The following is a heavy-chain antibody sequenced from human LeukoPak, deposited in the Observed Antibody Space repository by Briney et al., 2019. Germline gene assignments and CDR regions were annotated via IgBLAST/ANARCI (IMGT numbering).Heavy chain of an antibody. J-gene: IGHJ5*02. Sequence: GGSLRLSCAASGFTFSSYSMNWVRQAPGKGLEWVSSISSSSSYIYYADSVKGRFTISRDNAKNSLYLQMNSLRAEDTAVYYCARGYCDYDADQFDPWGQGTLVTVSS. CDR2: ISSSSSYI. CDR1: GFTFSSYS. D-gene: IGHD4-17*01. CDR3: ARGYCDYDADQFDP. V-gene: IGHV3-21*01.